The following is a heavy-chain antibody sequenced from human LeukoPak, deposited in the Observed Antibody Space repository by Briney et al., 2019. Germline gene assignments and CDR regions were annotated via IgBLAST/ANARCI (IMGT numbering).Heavy chain of an antibody. D-gene: IGHD3-10*02. J-gene: IGHJ6*04. V-gene: IGHV3-7*01. Sequence: GGSLRLSCVASGFTFTDFWMSWVRHSPTRGLEWVANIRQDGRGTNYVDSVMGRFTISRDNAKNSLYLQMNILRAEDTAVYYCAELGITMIGGVWGKGTTVTISS. CDR1: GFTFTDFW. CDR3: AELGITMIGGV. CDR2: IRQDGRGT.